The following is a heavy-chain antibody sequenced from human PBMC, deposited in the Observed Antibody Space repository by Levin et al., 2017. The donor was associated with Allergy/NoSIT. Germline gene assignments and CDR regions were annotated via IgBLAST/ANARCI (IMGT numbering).Heavy chain of an antibody. CDR1: GFNLHDYA. J-gene: IGHJ4*02. CDR3: AKGGAAAGPLFDY. Sequence: PGESLKISCVASGFNLHDYAMHWVRQAPGKGLEWVSSISWNRGSLDYADSVKGRFTISRDDAKNSLYLQMNSLRPEDTAFYYCAKGGAAAGPLFDYWGQGTLVSVSS. V-gene: IGHV3-9*01. D-gene: IGHD6-13*01. CDR2: ISWNRGSL.